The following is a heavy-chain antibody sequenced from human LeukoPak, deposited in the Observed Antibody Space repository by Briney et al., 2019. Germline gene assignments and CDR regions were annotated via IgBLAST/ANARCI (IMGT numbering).Heavy chain of an antibody. D-gene: IGHD2-15*01. CDR2: IYHSGTT. J-gene: IGHJ5*02. CDR3: ARALGYCSGGSCTRGYNWFDP. Sequence: SETLSPTCAVSGGSISSRNWWTWVRQPPGKGLEWIGEIYHSGTTNYNPSLKSRVTISVDTSMNQFSLKLSFVTTADTAVYYCARALGYCSGGSCTRGYNWFDPWGQGTLVTVPS. CDR1: GGSISSRNW. V-gene: IGHV4-4*02.